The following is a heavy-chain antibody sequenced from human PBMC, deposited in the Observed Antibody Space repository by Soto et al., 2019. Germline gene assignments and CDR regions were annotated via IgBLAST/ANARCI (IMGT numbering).Heavy chain of an antibody. D-gene: IGHD3-10*01. CDR2: IKQDGSEK. CDR1: ALTFSSYW. CDR3: AKDFKVSGGHYGSLNYYYGMDV. Sequence: GGSLRLSCAASALTFSSYWMIWVRQAPGKGLEWVASIKQDGSEKYYVDSVKGRFTISRDNAKNSLYLQMNSLRAEDTAVYYCAKDFKVSGGHYGSLNYYYGMDVWGQGTTVTVSS. J-gene: IGHJ6*02. V-gene: IGHV3-7*03.